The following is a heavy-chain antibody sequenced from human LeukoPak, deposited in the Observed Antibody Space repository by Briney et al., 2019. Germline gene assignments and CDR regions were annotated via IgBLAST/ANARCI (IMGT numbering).Heavy chain of an antibody. Sequence: SETLSLTCAVYGGSFSGYYWSWIRQPPGKGLEWIGEINHSGSTNYNPSLKSRVTISVDTSKNQFSLKLSSVTAADTAVYYCARVRIQLWYPHYYYGMDVWGQGTTVTV. CDR2: INHSGST. D-gene: IGHD5-18*01. CDR3: ARVRIQLWYPHYYYGMDV. J-gene: IGHJ6*02. V-gene: IGHV4-34*01. CDR1: GGSFSGYY.